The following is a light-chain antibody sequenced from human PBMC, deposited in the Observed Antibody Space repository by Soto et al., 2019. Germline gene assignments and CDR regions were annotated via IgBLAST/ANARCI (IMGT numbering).Light chain of an antibody. CDR1: QGISSH. Sequence: DIQLTQSPSFLSASVGDRVTITCRASQGISSHLAWYQQKPGKAPNLLIYAASTLQSGVPSRFSGSGSGTEFTLTISSLQPEDFATYYCQQLNSYPQTFGQGTKVEIK. J-gene: IGKJ1*01. V-gene: IGKV1-9*01. CDR3: QQLNSYPQT. CDR2: AAS.